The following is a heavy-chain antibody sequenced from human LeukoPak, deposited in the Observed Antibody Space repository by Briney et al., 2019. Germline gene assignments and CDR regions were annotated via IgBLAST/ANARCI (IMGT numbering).Heavy chain of an antibody. J-gene: IGHJ4*02. CDR2: IYHSGST. D-gene: IGHD7-27*01. Sequence: SETLSLTCAVPGGSISSGGYSWSWIRQPPGKGLEWIGYIYHSGSTYYNPSLKSRVTISVDRSKNQFSLKLSSVTAADTAVYYCARVNWGISNFDYWGQGTLVTVSS. CDR1: GGSISSGGYS. CDR3: ARVNWGISNFDY. V-gene: IGHV4-30-2*01.